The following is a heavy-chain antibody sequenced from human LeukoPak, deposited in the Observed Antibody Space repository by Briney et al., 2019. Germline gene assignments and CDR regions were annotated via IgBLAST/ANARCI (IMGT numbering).Heavy chain of an antibody. CDR2: MNPNSGIT. CDR1: GYTFTSCD. CDR3: ARGRAASIAVAWG. D-gene: IGHD6-19*01. Sequence: GASVKVSCKASGYTFTSCDINWVRQATGQGLEWMAWMNPNSGITGYAQKFQGRVTMTRNTSISTAYMELSSLTSEDTAVYYCARGRAASIAVAWGWGQGTPVTVSS. J-gene: IGHJ4*02. V-gene: IGHV1-8*01.